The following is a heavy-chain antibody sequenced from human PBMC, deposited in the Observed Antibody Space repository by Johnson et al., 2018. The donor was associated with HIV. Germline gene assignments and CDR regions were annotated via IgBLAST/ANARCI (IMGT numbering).Heavy chain of an antibody. Sequence: HVQLVESGGGLVKPGGSLRLSCAAPGLTFSSYAMHWVRQAPGKGLEWVAAISYAGTNKYYADSVKGRFTISRDNSKNTLYLQMNSLRAEDTAMYYCAKARALLDYGGFDAFDIWGQGTLVIVSS. D-gene: IGHD4-23*01. CDR3: AKARALLDYGGFDAFDI. V-gene: IGHV3-30-3*01. CDR1: GLTFSSYA. J-gene: IGHJ3*02. CDR2: ISYAGTNK.